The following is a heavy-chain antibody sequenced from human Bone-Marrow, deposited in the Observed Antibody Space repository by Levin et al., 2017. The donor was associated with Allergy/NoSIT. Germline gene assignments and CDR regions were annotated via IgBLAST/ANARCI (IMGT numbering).Heavy chain of an antibody. CDR2: IYSSGRT. CDR3: ARDEAAGY. J-gene: IGHJ4*02. V-gene: IGHV3-53*01. CDR1: GFTVSSNY. D-gene: IGHD6-25*01. Sequence: GGSLRLSCAASGFTVSSNYMSWVRQAPGKGLEWVSVIYSSGRTYYADSVKGRFTISRDNSKNTLDLQMNSLRAEDTAVYYCARDEAAGYWGQGTLVTVSS.